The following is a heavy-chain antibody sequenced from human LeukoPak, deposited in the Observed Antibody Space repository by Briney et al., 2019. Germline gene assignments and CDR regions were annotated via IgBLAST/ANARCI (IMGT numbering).Heavy chain of an antibody. J-gene: IGHJ4*02. V-gene: IGHV3-48*03. CDR3: ARDVCSGGSCSDY. CDR1: GFTFSSYK. D-gene: IGHD2-15*01. CDR2: ISSSSGTT. Sequence: GGSLRLSCAASGFTFSSYKMNTVRQAPGKGGEWVSYISSSSGTTYYAHSVKGRFTISRDNAKNSLYLQMNSLRAEDTAIYYFARDVCSGGSCSDYWGQGTLVTVSS.